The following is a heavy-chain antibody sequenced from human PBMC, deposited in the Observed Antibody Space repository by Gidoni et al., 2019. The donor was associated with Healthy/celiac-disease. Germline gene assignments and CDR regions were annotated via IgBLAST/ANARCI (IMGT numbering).Heavy chain of an antibody. Sequence: EVQLVESGGGLVQPGRSLRLSCAASGFTFDEYARHWVRQAPGKGLEWVSGISVNSGSIGYADSVKGRFTISRDNAKNSLYLQMNSLRAEDTALYYWAKDIWGIAVAGPGYYFDYWGQGTLVTVSS. V-gene: IGHV3-9*01. CDR1: GFTFDEYA. CDR3: AKDIWGIAVAGPGYYFDY. D-gene: IGHD6-19*01. J-gene: IGHJ4*02. CDR2: ISVNSGSI.